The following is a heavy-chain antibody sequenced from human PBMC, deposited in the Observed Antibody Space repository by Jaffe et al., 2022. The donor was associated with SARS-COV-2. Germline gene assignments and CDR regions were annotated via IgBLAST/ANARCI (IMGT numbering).Heavy chain of an antibody. V-gene: IGHV3-30-3*01. CDR2: ISYDGSNK. CDR1: GFTFSSYA. J-gene: IGHJ4*02. D-gene: IGHD6-6*01. CDR3: ARDPYSSSGLFDY. Sequence: QVQLVESGGGVVQPGRSLRLSCAASGFTFSSYAMHWVRQAPGKGLEWVAVISYDGSNKYYADSVKGRFTISRDNSKNTLYLQMNSLRAEDTAVYYCARDPYSSSGLFDYWGQGTLVTVSS.